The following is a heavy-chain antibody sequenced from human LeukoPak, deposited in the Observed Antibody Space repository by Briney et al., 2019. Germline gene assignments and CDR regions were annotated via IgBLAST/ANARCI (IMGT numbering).Heavy chain of an antibody. CDR2: IYPGDSDT. Sequence: GESLKISCKGSGYSFTSYWIGWVRQMPGKGLEWKGIIYPGDSDTRYSPSFQGQVTISADKSISTAYLQWSSLKASDTAMYYCARHSARIAAAGTVAEPLDYWGQGTLVTVSS. D-gene: IGHD6-13*01. CDR1: GYSFTSYW. J-gene: IGHJ4*02. CDR3: ARHSARIAAAGTVAEPLDY. V-gene: IGHV5-51*01.